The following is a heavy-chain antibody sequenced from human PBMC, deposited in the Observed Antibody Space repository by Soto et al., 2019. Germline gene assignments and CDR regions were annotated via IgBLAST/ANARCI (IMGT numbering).Heavy chain of an antibody. J-gene: IGHJ4*02. D-gene: IGHD1-26*01. CDR3: ARRGSGSYYDY. CDR1: GFTFSSYA. Sequence: ESGGGLVQPGGSLRLSCAASGFTFSSYAMRWVRQAPGKGLEWVSAISGSGGSTYYADSVKGRFTISRDNSKNTLYLQMSSLRAEDTAVYYCARRGSGSYYDYWGQGTLVTVSS. CDR2: ISGSGGST. V-gene: IGHV3-23*01.